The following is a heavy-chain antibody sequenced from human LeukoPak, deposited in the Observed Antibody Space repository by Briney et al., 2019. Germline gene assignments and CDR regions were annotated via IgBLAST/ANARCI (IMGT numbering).Heavy chain of an antibody. CDR2: ARNKAKSYTT. V-gene: IGHV3-72*01. J-gene: IGHJ4*02. CDR1: GFTFSDHF. Sequence: GGSLRLSCAASGFTFSDHFLDWVRQAPGKGLEWVGRARNKAKSYTTEYAASVKGRFTISRDDSKNSLYLQMNSLKTEDTAVYYCGRNLGSGSDHWGQGTLVTVSS. CDR3: GRNLGSGSDH. D-gene: IGHD3-10*01.